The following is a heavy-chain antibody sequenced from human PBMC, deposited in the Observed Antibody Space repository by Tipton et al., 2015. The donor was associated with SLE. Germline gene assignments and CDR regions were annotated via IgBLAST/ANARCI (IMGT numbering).Heavy chain of an antibody. CDR2: IRSKANSYAT. V-gene: IGHV3-73*01. Sequence: SLRLSCAASGFTFSGSAMHWVRQASGKGLEWVGRIRSKANSYATAYAASVKGRFTISRDDSKNTAYLQMNSLKTEDTAVYYCTSQRGGYSSDWGQGTLVTVSS. CDR1: GFTFSGSA. D-gene: IGHD6-25*01. CDR3: TSQRGGYSSD. J-gene: IGHJ4*02.